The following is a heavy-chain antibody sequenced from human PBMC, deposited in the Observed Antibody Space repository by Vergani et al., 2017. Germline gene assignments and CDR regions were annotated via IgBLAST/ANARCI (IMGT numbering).Heavy chain of an antibody. CDR2: IKFDGSNQ. D-gene: IGHD3-16*01. CDR3: AKHFRGWGIDY. Sequence: QVQLVESGGGVVQRGGSLRLSCATSGFTLSNYDMQWIRQGPGRGLEFVAFIKFDGSNQYYADSVKGRFTRSRDFSKNTLNLQMNSLRTDDTATYYCAKHFRGWGIDYWGQGPQVIVSS. J-gene: IGHJ4*02. CDR1: GFTLSNYD. V-gene: IGHV3-30*02.